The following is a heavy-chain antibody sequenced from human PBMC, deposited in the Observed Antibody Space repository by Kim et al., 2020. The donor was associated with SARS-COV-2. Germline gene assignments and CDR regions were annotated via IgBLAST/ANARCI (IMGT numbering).Heavy chain of an antibody. J-gene: IGHJ1*01. Sequence: GGSLRLSCAASGFTFDTYVMNWFRQAPGQGLEWLSYITNSGSATFYADSVKGRFTISRDNAKNSLYLEMSSLRDEDTAVYYLARCRAYWGRGTLVTVSS. CDR1: GFTFDTYV. V-gene: IGHV3-48*02. CDR3: ARCRAY. CDR2: ITNSGSAT.